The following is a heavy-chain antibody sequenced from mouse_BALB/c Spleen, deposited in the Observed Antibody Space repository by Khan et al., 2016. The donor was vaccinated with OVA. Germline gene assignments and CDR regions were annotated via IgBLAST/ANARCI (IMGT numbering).Heavy chain of an antibody. CDR3: ARSLGLYAMDY. J-gene: IGHJ4*01. Sequence: EVQLVESGGGLVQPGGSRKLSCAASGFTLSSFGMHWVRQAPEKGLEWVAYISSGSSTIYYADTVKGRFTISRDNPKNTLFLQMTSLRSEDTAMYYCARSLGLYAMDYWGQGTSVTVSS. V-gene: IGHV5-17*02. CDR1: GFTLSSFG. CDR2: ISSGSSTI.